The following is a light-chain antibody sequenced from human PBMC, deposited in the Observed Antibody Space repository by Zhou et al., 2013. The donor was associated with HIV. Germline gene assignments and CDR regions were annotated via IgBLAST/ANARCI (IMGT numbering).Light chain of an antibody. CDR2: GAS. CDR1: QGVSTN. J-gene: IGKJ1*01. V-gene: IGKV3-15*01. CDR3: QQYSRWPGT. Sequence: EIVLTQSPGTLSLSPGERATLSCRASQGVSTNLAWYQQKGGQAPRLLIYGASTRATGIPARISASGSGTEFTLSISSLQPEDFATYYCQQYSRWPGTFGQGTRVEN.